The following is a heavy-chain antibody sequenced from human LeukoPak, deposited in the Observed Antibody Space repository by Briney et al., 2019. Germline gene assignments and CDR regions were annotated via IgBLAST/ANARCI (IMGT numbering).Heavy chain of an antibody. Sequence: SETLSLTCIVSGYSISSGYYWGWIRQPPGKGLEWIGSIYHSGSTYYNPSLKSRVTISVDTSKNQFSLKLSSVTAADTAVYYCARDYYGSGSYYNGGWFDPWGQGTLVTVSS. CDR1: GYSISSGYY. J-gene: IGHJ5*02. D-gene: IGHD3-10*01. CDR2: IYHSGST. CDR3: ARDYYGSGSYYNGGWFDP. V-gene: IGHV4-38-2*02.